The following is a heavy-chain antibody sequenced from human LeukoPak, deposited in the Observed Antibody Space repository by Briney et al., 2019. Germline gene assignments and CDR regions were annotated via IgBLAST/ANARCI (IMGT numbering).Heavy chain of an antibody. CDR1: GDSISSYY. CDR3: ARGAIAVAGTIEY. Sequence: SETLSLTCTVSGDSISSYYWSWIRQPPGKGLEWIGYIYYSGSTNYNPSLKSRVTISVDTSKNQFSLKLSSVSAADTAVYYCARGAIAVAGTIEYWGQGTPVTVSS. CDR2: IYYSGST. J-gene: IGHJ4*02. V-gene: IGHV4-59*01. D-gene: IGHD6-19*01.